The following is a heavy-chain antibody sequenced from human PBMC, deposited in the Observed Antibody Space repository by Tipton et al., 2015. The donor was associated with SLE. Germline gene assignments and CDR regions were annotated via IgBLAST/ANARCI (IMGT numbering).Heavy chain of an antibody. CDR1: GGSMSTYY. V-gene: IGHV4-59*01. CDR2: FYYSGST. CDR3: ARQGIMASAGLGY. J-gene: IGHJ4*02. Sequence: TLSLTCTVSGGSMSTYYWNWIRQFPGKGLEWIGYFYYSGSTNYNPSLKSRVTISLDKSKNQFSLKLSSVTAADTAVYYCARQGIMASAGLGYWGQGTLVTVSS. D-gene: IGHD6-13*01.